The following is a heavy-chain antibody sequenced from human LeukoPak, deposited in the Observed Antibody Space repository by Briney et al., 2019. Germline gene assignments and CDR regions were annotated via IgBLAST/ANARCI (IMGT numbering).Heavy chain of an antibody. V-gene: IGHV1-69*13. CDR2: IIPIFGTA. D-gene: IGHD6-19*01. CDR3: ARDPGIAVAGFDY. CDR1: GCTFSSYA. Sequence: SLTVSCTASGCTFSSYAISWVRQAPGQGLKWMGGIIPIFGTANYAQKCQGRVTITADESTSTAYMELSSLRSEDTAVYYCARDPGIAVAGFDYWGQGTLVTVSS. J-gene: IGHJ4*02.